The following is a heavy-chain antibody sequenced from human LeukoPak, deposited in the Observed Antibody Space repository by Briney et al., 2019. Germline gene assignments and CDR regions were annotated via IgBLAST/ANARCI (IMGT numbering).Heavy chain of an antibody. V-gene: IGHV3-74*01. D-gene: IGHD3-16*02. J-gene: IGHJ4*02. CDR3: ARGPSIMITFGGVIAAELDY. Sequence: GSLRLSCAASGFTFSSYWMHWVRQAPGKGLVWVSRINSDGSSTSYADSVKGRFTISRDNAKNTLYLQMNSLRAEDTAVYYCARGPSIMITFGGVIAAELDYWGQGTLVTVSS. CDR1: GFTFSSYW. CDR2: INSDGSST.